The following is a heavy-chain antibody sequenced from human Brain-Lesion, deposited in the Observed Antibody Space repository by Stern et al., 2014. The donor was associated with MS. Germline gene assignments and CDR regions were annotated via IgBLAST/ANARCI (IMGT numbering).Heavy chain of an antibody. Sequence: QVQLQESGPGLVKPSETLSLTCTVAGGSVSSTSYAWAWIRQPPGKGLEWIGPIYYSGNTSSSPSLKSRLNISLDTSKNPFPPPRGSVTAADTAVYYCAGEEDIRYCSGGSCTGNWFDPWGQGTLVTVSS. CDR2: IYYSGNT. CDR1: GGSVSSTSYA. V-gene: IGHV4-39*01. D-gene: IGHD2-15*01. J-gene: IGHJ5*02. CDR3: AGEEDIRYCSGGSCTGNWFDP.